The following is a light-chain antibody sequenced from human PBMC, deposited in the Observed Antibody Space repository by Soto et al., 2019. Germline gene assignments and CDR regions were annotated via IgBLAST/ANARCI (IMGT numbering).Light chain of an antibody. J-gene: IGKJ4*01. Sequence: EIVLTQSPATLSLSPGDRATLSCRASQSVSNYLAWYQQKPGQVPRLLIYDASNRATGIPARFSGRGSGTDCNLSIPSLEPEDCAVYYCQQRSHWPPALTFGGGTKVEI. CDR2: DAS. CDR1: QSVSNY. V-gene: IGKV3-11*01. CDR3: QQRSHWPPALT.